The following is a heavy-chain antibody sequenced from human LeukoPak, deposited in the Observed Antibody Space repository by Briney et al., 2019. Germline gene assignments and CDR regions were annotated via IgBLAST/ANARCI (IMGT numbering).Heavy chain of an antibody. CDR3: ARTTSNGSADY. V-gene: IGHV4-59*08. CDR1: GGSIRSYH. Sequence: PSETLSLTCTVSGGSIRSYHWSWLRQSPGKALESIAYMNSRGDTKYNPSLKSRVTISMDTPKNKFSLKVSSVTDADTALYFCARTTSNGSADYWGQGTQVTVSA. J-gene: IGHJ4*02. D-gene: IGHD2-8*01. CDR2: MNSRGDT.